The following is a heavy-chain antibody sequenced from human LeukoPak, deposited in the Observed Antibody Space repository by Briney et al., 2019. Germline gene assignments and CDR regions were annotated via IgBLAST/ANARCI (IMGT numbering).Heavy chain of an antibody. D-gene: IGHD2-8*01. Sequence: PGRAQRLSCAASGFTFSSYGMHWVRQAPGKGLVWVAVIWYDGSNKYYADSVKGRVTISRDNSKNTLYLQMNSLRAEDTAVYYCARDCTNGVCYGTDFDYWGQGTLVTVSS. CDR2: IWYDGSNK. CDR3: ARDCTNGVCYGTDFDY. CDR1: GFTFSSYG. V-gene: IGHV3-33*01. J-gene: IGHJ4*02.